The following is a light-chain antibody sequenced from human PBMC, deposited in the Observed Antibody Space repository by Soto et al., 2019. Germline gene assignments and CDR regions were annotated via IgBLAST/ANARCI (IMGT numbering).Light chain of an antibody. CDR3: QQLTSYPRST. CDR2: AAS. Sequence: DIQLTQSPSFLSASVGDRVTITCRASQGISNYLAWYQQRPGKAPKLLIYAASTLQTGVPSRFSGSGSGTESTLTISSLQPEDFATYHCQQLTSYPRSTFGQGTRLEIK. CDR1: QGISNY. V-gene: IGKV1-9*01. J-gene: IGKJ5*01.